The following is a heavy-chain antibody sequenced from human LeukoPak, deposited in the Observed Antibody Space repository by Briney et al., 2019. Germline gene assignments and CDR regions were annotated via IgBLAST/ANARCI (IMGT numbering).Heavy chain of an antibody. CDR1: GFTFSSFA. Sequence: GGSLRLSCVASGFTFSSFAMTWVRKAPGRGLGWVSSNSGSGGSTYYADSVEGRFTISRDNSKNTLYLQMNSLRAEDTAVYYCAKRGLGDREAFDIWGQGTMVTVPS. V-gene: IGHV3-23*01. CDR3: AKRGLGDREAFDI. CDR2: NSGSGGST. J-gene: IGHJ3*02. D-gene: IGHD2-21*02.